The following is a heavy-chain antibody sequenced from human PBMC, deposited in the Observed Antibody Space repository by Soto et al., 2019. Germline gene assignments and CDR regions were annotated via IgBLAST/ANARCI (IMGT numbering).Heavy chain of an antibody. Sequence: QSGGSLRLSCAASGFTFSSYAMSWVRQAPGKGLEWVSAISGSGGSTYYADSVKGRFTISRDNSKSTLYLQMNSLRAEDTAVYYCAKDRERIATRSIDYWGQGTLVTVSS. CDR2: ISGSGGST. J-gene: IGHJ4*02. D-gene: IGHD6-6*01. CDR1: GFTFSSYA. V-gene: IGHV3-23*01. CDR3: AKDRERIATRSIDY.